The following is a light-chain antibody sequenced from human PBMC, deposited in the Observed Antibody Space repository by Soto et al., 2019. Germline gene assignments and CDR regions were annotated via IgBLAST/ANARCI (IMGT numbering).Light chain of an antibody. CDR2: EVS. V-gene: IGLV2-14*01. CDR1: SVDVGGYNY. Sequence: QSALTQPASVSGSLGQSITISCTGTSVDVGGYNYVSWYQHHPGKAPRLLIFEVSNRPSGVSNRFSGSKSGNTASLTISGLQAEDEADYYCTSYTIKTTYVFGTRTNVTVL. CDR3: TSYTIKTTYV. J-gene: IGLJ1*01.